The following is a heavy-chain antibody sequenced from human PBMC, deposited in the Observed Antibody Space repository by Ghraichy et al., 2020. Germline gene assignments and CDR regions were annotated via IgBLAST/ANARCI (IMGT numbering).Heavy chain of an antibody. V-gene: IGHV1-18*01. CDR3: ARDRSYYDSSGSTYDY. J-gene: IGHJ4*02. D-gene: IGHD3-22*01. Sequence: ASVKVSCKASGYTFTSYGISWVRQAPGQGLEWMGWISAYNGNTNYAQKLQGRVTMTTDTSTSTAYMKLRSLRSDDTAVYYCARDRSYYDSSGSTYDYWGQGTLVTVSS. CDR2: ISAYNGNT. CDR1: GYTFTSYG.